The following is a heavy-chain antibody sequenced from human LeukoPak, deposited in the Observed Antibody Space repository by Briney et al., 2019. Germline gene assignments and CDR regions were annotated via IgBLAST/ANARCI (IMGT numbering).Heavy chain of an antibody. V-gene: IGHV3-11*04. CDR2: ISSSGSTI. CDR1: GFTFSDCY. D-gene: IGHD3-3*01. J-gene: IGHJ4*02. Sequence: GGSLRLSCAASGFTFSDCYMSWIRQAPGKGLEWVPYISSSGSTIYYADSVEGRFTISRDNAKNSLYLQMNSLRAEDTAVYYCARDLSLVTIFGVVIDKYFDYWGQGTLVTVSS. CDR3: ARDLSLVTIFGVVIDKYFDY.